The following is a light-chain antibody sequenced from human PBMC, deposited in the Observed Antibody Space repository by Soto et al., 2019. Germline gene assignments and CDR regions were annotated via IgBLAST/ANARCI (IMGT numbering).Light chain of an antibody. V-gene: IGKV2-28*01. CDR2: LGS. J-gene: IGKJ4*01. Sequence: DIVMTQSPLSLPVTPGEPASISFRSSQSLLHSNGYNYLDWYLQKPGQSPQLLIYLGSNRASGVPDRFSGSGSGTEFTLKISRVEAEDVGVYYCLQALQTPGLTFGGGTKVEIK. CDR3: LQALQTPGLT. CDR1: QSLLHSNGYNY.